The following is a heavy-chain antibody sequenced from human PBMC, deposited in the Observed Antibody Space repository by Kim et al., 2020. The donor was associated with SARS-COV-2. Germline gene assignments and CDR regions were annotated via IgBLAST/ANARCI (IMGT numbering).Heavy chain of an antibody. J-gene: IGHJ6*03. CDR2: ISGSGGST. Sequence: GGSLRLSCAASGFTFSSYAMSWVRQAPGKGLEWVSAISGSGGSTYYADSVKGRFTISRDNSKNTLYLQMNSLRAEDTAVYYCAKGGSKGLLPWGMDVWGKGTTVTVSS. V-gene: IGHV3-23*01. D-gene: IGHD1-26*01. CDR3: AKGGSKGLLPWGMDV. CDR1: GFTFSSYA.